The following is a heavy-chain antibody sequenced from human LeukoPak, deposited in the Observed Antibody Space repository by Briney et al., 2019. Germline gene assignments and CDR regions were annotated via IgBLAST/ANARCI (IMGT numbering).Heavy chain of an antibody. D-gene: IGHD1-26*01. V-gene: IGHV4-39*01. CDR2: FYYTGST. J-gene: IGHJ4*02. CDR1: GGSISSSSFY. CDR3: VRPGLVGATAFDY. Sequence: SETLSLTCTVSGGSISSSSFYWGWIRQPPGKGLEWIGSFYYTGSTYYNPSLKSRVTISVDTSKNQFSLRLSSVTAADTAFYYCVRPGLVGATAFDYWGQGTLVTVSS.